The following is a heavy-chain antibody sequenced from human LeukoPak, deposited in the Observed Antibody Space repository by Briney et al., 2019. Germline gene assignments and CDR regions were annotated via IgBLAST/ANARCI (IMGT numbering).Heavy chain of an antibody. CDR1: GFAFSSYA. CDR2: ISYDGSNK. D-gene: IGHD2-8*02. V-gene: IGHV3-30-3*01. Sequence: QPGRSLRLSCAASGFAFSSYAMHWVRQAPGKGLEWVAVISYDGSNKYYADSVKGRFTISRDNSKNTLYLQMNSLRAEDTAVYYCAREARWGKAVPQGYYYYYMDVWGKGTTVTVSS. CDR3: AREARWGKAVPQGYYYYYMDV. J-gene: IGHJ6*03.